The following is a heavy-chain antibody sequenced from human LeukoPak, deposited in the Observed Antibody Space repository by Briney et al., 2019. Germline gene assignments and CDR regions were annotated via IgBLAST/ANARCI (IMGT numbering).Heavy chain of an antibody. V-gene: IGHV4-59*01. Sequence: SETLSLTCTVSGGSISSYYWSWIRQPPGKGLEWIGYIYYSGSTNYNPSLKSRVTISVDTSKNQFFLKLSSVTAADTAVYFCARDPGYGDLDDFDIWGQGTMVTVST. J-gene: IGHJ3*02. CDR2: IYYSGST. D-gene: IGHD4-17*01. CDR1: GGSISSYY. CDR3: ARDPGYGDLDDFDI.